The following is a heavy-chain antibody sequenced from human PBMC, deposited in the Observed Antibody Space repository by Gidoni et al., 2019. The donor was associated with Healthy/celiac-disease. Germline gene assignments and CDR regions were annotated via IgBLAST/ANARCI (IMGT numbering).Heavy chain of an antibody. D-gene: IGHD2-2*01. CDR1: GFTFSGSP. CDR2: IRIKVDSYAT. V-gene: IGHV3-73*01. Sequence: EVQLVESGGGLVQPGGSLKLSCAASGFTFSGSPIHWVRQASGKGLEWVGRIRIKVDSYATVYAASVKGRFTFSRDDSKNTAYLQMNSLKTEDTAVYYCTSHCSSSGCYLAYWGQGTLVTVSS. CDR3: TSHCSSSGCYLAY. J-gene: IGHJ4*02.